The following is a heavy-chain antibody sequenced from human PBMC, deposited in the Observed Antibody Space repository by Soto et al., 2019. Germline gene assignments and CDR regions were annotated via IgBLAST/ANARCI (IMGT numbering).Heavy chain of an antibody. CDR3: AKAVAGRLRGYDY. J-gene: IGHJ4*02. Sequence: VGSLRLSCEASRFTFSTYAIIWVLPAPWEGLELVSTISDSSGSLYYADSVRGRLTISRDNSKNTVLLQMNSLRAEDTAVYYCAKAVAGRLRGYDYWGQGTLVTVSS. D-gene: IGHD4-17*01. CDR2: ISDSSGSL. CDR1: RFTFSTYA. V-gene: IGHV3-23*01.